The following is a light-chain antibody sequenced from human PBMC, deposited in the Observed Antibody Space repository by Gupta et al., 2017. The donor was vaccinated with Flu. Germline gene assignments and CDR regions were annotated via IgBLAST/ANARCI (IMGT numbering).Light chain of an antibody. J-gene: IGLJ2*01. CDR1: NIGSQN. Sequence: TCGGNNIGSQNVHWYQQRPGQAPVLVIYRDSNRPFGIPERISGSSTGNTATLTISSAQAGDEADYYCQVWDSSTVVFGGGTKLTVL. V-gene: IGLV3-9*01. CDR2: RDS. CDR3: QVWDSSTVV.